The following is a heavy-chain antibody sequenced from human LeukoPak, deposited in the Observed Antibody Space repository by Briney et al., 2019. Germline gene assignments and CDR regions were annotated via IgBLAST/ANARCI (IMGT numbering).Heavy chain of an antibody. CDR1: GYTFTGYY. CDR3: ARDPSSTRYSSSARFDY. Sequence: ASVKVSCKASGYTFTGYYMHWVRQAPGQGLEWMGWINPNSGGTNYAQKFQGRVTMTRDTFISTAYMELSRLRSDDTAVYYCARDPSSTRYSSSARFDYWGQGTLVTVSS. D-gene: IGHD6-6*01. J-gene: IGHJ4*02. CDR2: INPNSGGT. V-gene: IGHV1-2*02.